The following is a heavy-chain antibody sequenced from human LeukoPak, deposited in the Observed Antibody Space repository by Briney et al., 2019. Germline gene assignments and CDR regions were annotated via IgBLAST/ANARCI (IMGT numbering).Heavy chain of an antibody. V-gene: IGHV3-64*01. Sequence: GGSLRLSCAASGFTFSSYAMHWVRQAPGKGLEFVSAISSHGGSTYYAISVKGRFTISRDNSKNTLYLQMGSLRAEDMAVYYCARVGYGGNFFAYYFDYWGQGTLVTVSS. J-gene: IGHJ4*02. D-gene: IGHD4-23*01. CDR1: GFTFSSYA. CDR3: ARVGYGGNFFAYYFDY. CDR2: ISSHGGST.